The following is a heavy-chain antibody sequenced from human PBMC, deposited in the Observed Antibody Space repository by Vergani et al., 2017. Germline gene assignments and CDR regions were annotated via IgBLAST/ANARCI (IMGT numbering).Heavy chain of an antibody. CDR1: GYTFTGYY. CDR2: INPNSGGT. D-gene: IGHD3-22*01. V-gene: IGHV1-2*02. CDR3: ARGIPNRKGGIVVVTSTYYFDY. Sequence: QVQLVQSGAEVKKPGASVKVSCKASGYTFTGYYMHWVRQAPGQGLEWMGWINPNSGGTNYAQKFQGRVTITRDTSASTAYMELSSLRSEDTAVYYCARGIPNRKGGIVVVTSTYYFDYWGQGTLVTVSS. J-gene: IGHJ4*02.